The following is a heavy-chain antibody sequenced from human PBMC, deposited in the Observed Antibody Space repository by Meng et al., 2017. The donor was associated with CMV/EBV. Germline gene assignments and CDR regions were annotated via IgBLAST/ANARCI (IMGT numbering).Heavy chain of an antibody. V-gene: IGHV1-18*01. J-gene: IGHJ4*02. D-gene: IGHD3-22*01. CDR2: ISAYNGNT. CDR1: GYTFTSYG. Sequence: ASVKVSCKASGYTFTSYGISWVRQAPGQGLEWMGWISAYNGNTNYAQKLQGRVTMTTDTSTSTAYMELRSLRSDDTALYYCARDYSPRITMIVVAHLGYWGQGTLVTVSS. CDR3: ARDYSPRITMIVVAHLGY.